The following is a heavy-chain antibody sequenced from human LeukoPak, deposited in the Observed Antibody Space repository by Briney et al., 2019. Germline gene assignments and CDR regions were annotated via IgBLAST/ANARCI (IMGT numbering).Heavy chain of an antibody. J-gene: IGHJ4*02. V-gene: IGHV1-69*13. CDR2: IIPIFGTA. D-gene: IGHD3-22*01. CDR1: GGTFSSYA. CDR3: ARGPLHRTYYYDSSGYYGTIDY. Sequence: ASVKVSCKASGGTFSSYAISWVRQAPGQGLEWMGGIIPIFGTANYAQKFQGRVTITADESTSTAYMGLSSLRSEDTAVYYCARGPLHRTYYYDSSGYYGTIDYWGQGTLVTVSS.